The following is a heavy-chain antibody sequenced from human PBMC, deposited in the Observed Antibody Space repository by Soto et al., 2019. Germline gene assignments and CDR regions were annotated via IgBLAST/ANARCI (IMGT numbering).Heavy chain of an antibody. J-gene: IGHJ4*02. CDR1: GYTSTNYG. CDR3: ATDPDPTKPRYNTVCCIDY. D-gene: IGHD1-1*01. Sequence: QVQLVQSGAEVKKPGASVTVSCKPSGYTSTNYGFSWIRQAPGQVPEWMGWISAYNRDAVYAQKFQGRVTLTADTSTTTAYRELRSLTTDDTAVYDGATDPDPTKPRYNTVCCIDYWGQGTLDTVSS. V-gene: IGHV1-18*01. CDR2: ISAYNRDA.